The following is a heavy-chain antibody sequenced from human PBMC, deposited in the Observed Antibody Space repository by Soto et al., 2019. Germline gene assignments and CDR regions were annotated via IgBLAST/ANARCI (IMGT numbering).Heavy chain of an antibody. CDR2: ISYDGNNK. J-gene: IGHJ6*02. CDR3: ARAGCDGGTCYTLVGLRYGMDV. Sequence: QVQLVESGGGVVQPGRSLRLSCAASGFTFSNYAMYWVRQAPGKGLEWVAVISYDGNNKYYADSVKGRFTISRDNSKNTLYLQMNSLRAEDTAVYYCARAGCDGGTCYTLVGLRYGMDVWGQGTTVTASS. CDR1: GFTFSNYA. D-gene: IGHD2-15*01. V-gene: IGHV3-30-3*01.